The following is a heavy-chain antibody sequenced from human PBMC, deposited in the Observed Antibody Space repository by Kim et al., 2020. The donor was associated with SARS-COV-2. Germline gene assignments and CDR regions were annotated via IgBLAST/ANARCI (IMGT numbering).Heavy chain of an antibody. D-gene: IGHD1-7*01. CDR1: GFTFSSYS. J-gene: IGHJ6*02. CDR2: ISSSSSTI. V-gene: IGHV3-48*04. CDR3: ARELNYKGPYYYYGMDV. Sequence: GGSLRLSCAASGFTFSSYSMNWVRQAPGKGLEWVSYISSSSSTIYYADSVKGRFTISRDNAKNSLYLQMNSLRAEDTAVYYCARELNYKGPYYYYGMDVWGQGTTVTVSS.